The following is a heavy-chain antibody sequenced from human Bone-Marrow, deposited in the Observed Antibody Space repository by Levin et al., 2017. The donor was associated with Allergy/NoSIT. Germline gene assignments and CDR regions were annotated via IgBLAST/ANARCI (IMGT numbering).Heavy chain of an antibody. CDR1: GFTFSSYW. J-gene: IGHJ5*02. D-gene: IGHD2-2*02. CDR3: ARVRVVPAAILGWFDP. V-gene: IGHV3-7*01. Sequence: ETLSLTCAASGFTFSSYWMSWVRQAPGKGLEWVANIKQDGSEKYYVDSVKGRFTISRDNAKNSLYLQMNSLRAEDTAVYYCARVRVVPAAILGWFDPWGQGTLVTVSS. CDR2: IKQDGSEK.